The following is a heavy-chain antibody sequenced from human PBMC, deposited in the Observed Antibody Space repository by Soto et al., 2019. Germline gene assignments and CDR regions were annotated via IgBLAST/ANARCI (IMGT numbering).Heavy chain of an antibody. Sequence: QVQLVQSGADVKKPGASVKVSCKASGYTFSDYGISWVRQAPGQGLEWMGWISAKNGNTNFAQKFRGRVTMTTDTSTSTGYMELRSLKPDDTAVYYCAREPPETPPDYWGQGTLVTVSS. CDR2: ISAKNGNT. CDR1: GYTFSDYG. CDR3: AREPPETPPDY. V-gene: IGHV1-18*01. J-gene: IGHJ4*02.